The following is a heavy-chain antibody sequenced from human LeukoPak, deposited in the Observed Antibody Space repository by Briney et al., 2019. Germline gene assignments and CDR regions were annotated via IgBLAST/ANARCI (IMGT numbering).Heavy chain of an antibody. CDR3: ASNDILTGYYIDY. J-gene: IGHJ4*02. V-gene: IGHV5-51*01. CDR1: GYXFTSYW. Sequence: GESLKISCNGSGYXFTSYWIGWVRQMPGKGLEWMGIIYPGDSDTRYSPSFQGQVTISADKSISTAYLQWSSLKASDTAMYYCASNDILTGYYIDYWGQGTLVTVSS. D-gene: IGHD3-9*01. CDR2: IYPGDSDT.